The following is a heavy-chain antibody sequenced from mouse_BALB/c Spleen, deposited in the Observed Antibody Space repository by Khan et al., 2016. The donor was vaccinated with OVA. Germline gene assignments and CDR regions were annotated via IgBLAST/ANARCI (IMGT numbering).Heavy chain of an antibody. CDR3: ARRNYCGYTFAY. Sequence: QVQLQQSGAELARPGASVKLSCKASGYTFTDYYINWVKQRTGQGLKWIGEISPGSGDTYYNERFKGKATLTADKSSSTAYMQLISLTSEASAVYCCARRNYCGYTFAYWGQGTLVTVSA. CDR1: GYTFTDYY. V-gene: IGHV1-77*01. D-gene: IGHD1-2*01. J-gene: IGHJ3*01. CDR2: ISPGSGDT.